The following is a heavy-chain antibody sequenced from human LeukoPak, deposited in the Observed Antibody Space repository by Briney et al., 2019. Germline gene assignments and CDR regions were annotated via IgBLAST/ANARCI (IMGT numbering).Heavy chain of an antibody. CDR3: ARGGKGRLRWGLGDY. D-gene: IGHD5-12*01. J-gene: IGHJ4*02. Sequence: PSETLSLTCAVYGGSFSGYYWSWIRQPPGKGLEWIGEINHSGSTNYNPSLKSRVTISVDTSKNQFSLKLSSVTAADTAVHYCARGGKGRLRWGLGDYCGQGTLVTVSS. CDR1: GGSFSGYY. V-gene: IGHV4-34*01. CDR2: INHSGST.